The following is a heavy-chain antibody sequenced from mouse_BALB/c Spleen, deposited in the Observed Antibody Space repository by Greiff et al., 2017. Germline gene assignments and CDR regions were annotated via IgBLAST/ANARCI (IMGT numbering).Heavy chain of an antibody. CDR3: ARGDYYGYYFDY. V-gene: IGHV5-4*02. CDR2: ISDGGSYT. Sequence: EVNLVESGGGLVKSGGSLKLSCAASGFTFSDYYMYWVRQTPEKRLEWVATISDGGSYTYYPDSVKGRFTISRDNAKNNLYLQMSSLKSEDTAMYYCARGDYYGYYFDYWGQGTTLTVSS. D-gene: IGHD1-2*01. J-gene: IGHJ2*01. CDR1: GFTFSDYY.